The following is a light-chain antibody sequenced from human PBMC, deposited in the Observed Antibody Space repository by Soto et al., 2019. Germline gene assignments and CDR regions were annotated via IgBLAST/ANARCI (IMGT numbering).Light chain of an antibody. Sequence: QSALTQPPSASGSPGQSVTISCTGTSSDVGGYNYVSWYQQHPGKAPKLMIYEVSKRPSGVPDRFSGSKSGNTASLAISGLRSEDEADYYCAAWDDSLSGFWVFGGGTKLTVL. J-gene: IGLJ3*02. CDR1: SSDVGGYNY. CDR3: AAWDDSLSGFWV. V-gene: IGLV2-8*01. CDR2: EVS.